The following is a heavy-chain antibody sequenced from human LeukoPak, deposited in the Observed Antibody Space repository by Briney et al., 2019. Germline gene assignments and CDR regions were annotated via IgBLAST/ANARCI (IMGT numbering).Heavy chain of an antibody. D-gene: IGHD3-22*01. CDR1: GVSINSGGYY. J-gene: IGHJ4*02. CDR2: IYYSGST. CDR3: ARGPKYYYDSSGYYSD. Sequence: SETLSLTRTVSGVSINSGGYYWNWIRQHPGKGLEWIGYIYYSGSTNYNPSLKSRVTISVDTSKNQFSLKLSSVTAADTAVYYCARGPKYYYDSSGYYSDWGQGTLVTVSS. V-gene: IGHV4-61*08.